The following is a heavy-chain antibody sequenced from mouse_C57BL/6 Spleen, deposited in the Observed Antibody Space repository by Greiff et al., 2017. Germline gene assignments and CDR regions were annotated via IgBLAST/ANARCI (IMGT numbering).Heavy chain of an antibody. D-gene: IGHD3-2*02. Sequence: QVQLKESGAELARPGASVKMSCKASGYTFTSYTMHWVKQRPGQGLEWIGYINPSSGYTKYNQKFKDKATLTADKSSSTAYMQLSSLTSEDSAVYYCARGSSGLYYAMDYWGQGTSVTVSS. J-gene: IGHJ4*01. CDR1: GYTFTSYT. V-gene: IGHV1-4*01. CDR2: INPSSGYT. CDR3: ARGSSGLYYAMDY.